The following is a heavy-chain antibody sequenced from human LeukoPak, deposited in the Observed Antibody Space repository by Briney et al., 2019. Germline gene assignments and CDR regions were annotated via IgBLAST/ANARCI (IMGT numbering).Heavy chain of an antibody. CDR2: IFHSGTT. J-gene: IGHJ5*02. V-gene: IGHV4-59*01. CDR1: GGSISRYY. Sequence: NPSETLSLTCTVSGGSISRYYWSWIRQPPGKGLEWIGYIFHSGTTNYNPSLKSRVTISIDTSKNQLSLKLSSVTAADTAVYYCTRHLNQLLGWFDPWGQGTLVTVSS. D-gene: IGHD2-2*01. CDR3: TRHLNQLLGWFDP.